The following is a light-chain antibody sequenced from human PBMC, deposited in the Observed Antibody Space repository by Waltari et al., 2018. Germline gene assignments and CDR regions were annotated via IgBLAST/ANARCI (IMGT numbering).Light chain of an antibody. J-gene: IGLJ2*01. V-gene: IGLV3-1*01. Sequence: FELPQPPSVSVSPGPTATITCSPYKLGEKHVCWYQQQPGPSPVLVIYQDHRRPSGIPERFPGSNSGNTATLTIGETQAMDEADYVCQAWDSSTAHVVFGGGTKLTVL. CDR3: QAWDSSTAHVV. CDR1: KLGEKH. CDR2: QDH.